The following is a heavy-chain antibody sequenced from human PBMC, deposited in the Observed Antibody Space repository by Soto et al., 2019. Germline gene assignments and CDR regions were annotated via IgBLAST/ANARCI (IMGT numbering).Heavy chain of an antibody. CDR3: ARETGPRSSWDYYYYGMDV. V-gene: IGHV3-30-3*01. CDR1: GFTFSSYA. Sequence: QVQLVESGGGVVQPGRSLRLSCAASGFTFSSYAMHWVRQAPGKGLEWVAVISYDGSNKYYADSVKGRFTISGDNSKNTLYLQMNSLRAEDTAVYYCARETGPRSSWDYYYYGMDVWGQGTTVTVSS. CDR2: ISYDGSNK. J-gene: IGHJ6*02. D-gene: IGHD6-13*01.